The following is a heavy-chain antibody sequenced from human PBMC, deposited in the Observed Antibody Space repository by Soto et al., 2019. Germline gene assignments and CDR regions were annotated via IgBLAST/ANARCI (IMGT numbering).Heavy chain of an antibody. CDR2: IIPIFGTA. J-gene: IGHJ3*02. D-gene: IGHD3-22*01. Sequence: SVKLCCKASGSTFSSYAISWVRQAPGQGLEWMGGIIPIFGTANYAQKFQGRVTITADESTSTAYMELSSLRSEDTAVYYCARAGGDISGYYSIHHDVFDICGQGSMVTVS. CDR1: GSTFSSYA. V-gene: IGHV1-69*13. CDR3: ARAGGDISGYYSIHHDVFDI.